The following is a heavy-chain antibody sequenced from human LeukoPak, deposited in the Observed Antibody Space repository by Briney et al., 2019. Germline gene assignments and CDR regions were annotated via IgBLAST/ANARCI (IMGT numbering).Heavy chain of an antibody. J-gene: IGHJ4*02. CDR3: ARQTAMGRSGDY. CDR2: IDPSDSET. CDR1: GYSFTSYW. V-gene: IGHV5-51*01. Sequence: GESLKISCKASGYSFTSYWIGWVRQMPGKGLEWMGIIDPSDSETRYTPSFQGQVTISVDKSLTTADLQWNSLKASDTATYYCARQTAMGRSGDYWGQGTLVTVSS. D-gene: IGHD5-18*01.